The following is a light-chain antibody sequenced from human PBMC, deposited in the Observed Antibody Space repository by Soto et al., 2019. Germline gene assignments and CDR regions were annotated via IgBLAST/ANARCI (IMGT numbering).Light chain of an antibody. CDR2: GAS. V-gene: IGKV3-20*01. J-gene: IGKJ1*01. CDR3: QQYHSSPQT. Sequence: EIVLTQSPGTLSLSPGDRGTLSCRSSQSLPSSYLAWYQQKPGQAPRLLIYGASSRATDVPDRFSGSGSGTGFTLTISRLEPEDFAVYYCQQYHSSPQTFGQGTKVDI. CDR1: QSLPSSY.